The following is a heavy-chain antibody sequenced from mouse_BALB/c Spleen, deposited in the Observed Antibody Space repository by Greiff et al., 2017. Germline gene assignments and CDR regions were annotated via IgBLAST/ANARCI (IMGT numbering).Heavy chain of an antibody. CDR1: GYTFTSYY. Sequence: VQLQQPGAELVKPGASVKLSCKASGYTFTSYYMYWVKQRPGQGLEWIGGINPSNGGTNFNEKFKSKATLTVDKSSSTAYMQLSSLTSEDSAVYYCTIYYDYDWFAYWGQGTLVTVSA. CDR2: INPSNGGT. V-gene: IGHV1S16*01. J-gene: IGHJ3*01. CDR3: TIYYDYDWFAY. D-gene: IGHD2-4*01.